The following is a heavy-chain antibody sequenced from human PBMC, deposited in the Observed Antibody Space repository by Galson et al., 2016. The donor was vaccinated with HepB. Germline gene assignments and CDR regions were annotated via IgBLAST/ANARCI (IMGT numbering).Heavy chain of an antibody. CDR3: ARDIGTWTGGGGWFDP. CDR1: GYTFTNYYG. V-gene: IGHV1-18*01. Sequence: SVKVSCKASGYTFTNYYGISWVRRAPGQGLEWVGWISTDNGNTNYGQRFQGRITMTTDTSTRTIYMELRGLKSDDTAVYYCARDIGTWTGGGGWFDPWGQGTLVTVSS. J-gene: IGHJ5*02. D-gene: IGHD1-1*01. CDR2: ISTDNGNT.